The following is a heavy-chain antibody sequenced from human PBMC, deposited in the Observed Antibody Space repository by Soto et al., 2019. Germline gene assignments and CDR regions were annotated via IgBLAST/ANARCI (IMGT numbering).Heavy chain of an antibody. CDR2: IYPGDSDT. CDR3: ARFEYCTNGVCNYFDY. Sequence: GESLKISCXGSGYSFTSYWIGWVRQMPGKGLEWMGIIYPGDSDTRYSPSFQGQVTISADKSISTAYLQWSSLKASDTAMYYCARFEYCTNGVCNYFDYWGQGTLVTVSS. V-gene: IGHV5-51*01. CDR1: GYSFTSYW. J-gene: IGHJ4*02. D-gene: IGHD2-8*01.